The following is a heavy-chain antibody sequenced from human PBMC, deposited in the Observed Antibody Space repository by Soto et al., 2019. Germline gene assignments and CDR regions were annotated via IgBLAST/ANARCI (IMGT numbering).Heavy chain of an antibody. Sequence: VPTLLNPTQSLTLNCAFSWFALSTTGEGVGWFRQPPGKAPEWLALIYWDDDVRYSPSLRNRLTITKDTSENQVVLTMTNIDPLDTATCYCVDRKVSNGAWFDPWGQGILVTVSS. CDR1: WFALSTTGEG. D-gene: IGHD7-27*01. J-gene: IGHJ5*02. CDR2: IYWDDDV. V-gene: IGHV2-5*02. CDR3: VDRKVSNGAWFDP.